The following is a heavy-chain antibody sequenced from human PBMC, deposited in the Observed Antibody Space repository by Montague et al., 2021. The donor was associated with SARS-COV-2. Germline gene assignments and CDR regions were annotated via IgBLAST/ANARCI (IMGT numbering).Heavy chain of an antibody. CDR1: GFSLSTSGVG. D-gene: IGHD3-3*01. Sequence: PALVKPTKTLTLTCTFSGFSLSTSGVGVGWIRQPPGKALEWLALXWGDDKRYSPSLKSRLTITKDTTKNQVVLTMTNMDPVDTATSYCAHRVADFWASAFDIWGQGTMVTVSS. J-gene: IGHJ3*02. CDR2: XWGDDK. CDR3: AHRVADFWASAFDI. V-gene: IGHV2-5*02.